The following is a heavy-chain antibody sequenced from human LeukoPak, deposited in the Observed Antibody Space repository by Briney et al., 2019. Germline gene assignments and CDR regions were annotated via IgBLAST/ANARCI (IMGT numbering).Heavy chain of an antibody. Sequence: GASVKVSCKASGYTFTSYYMHWVRQAPGQGLVWMGWMNPNSGNTGYAQKFQGRVTMTRNTSISTAYMELSSLRSEDTAVYYCASFYSYGYVGAFDIWGQGTMVTVSS. CDR3: ASFYSYGYVGAFDI. D-gene: IGHD5-18*01. V-gene: IGHV1-8*01. J-gene: IGHJ3*02. CDR1: GYTFTSYY. CDR2: MNPNSGNT.